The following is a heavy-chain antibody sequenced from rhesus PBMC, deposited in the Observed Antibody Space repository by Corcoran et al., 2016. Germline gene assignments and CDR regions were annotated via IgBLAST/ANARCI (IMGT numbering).Heavy chain of an antibody. D-gene: IGHD2-33*01. V-gene: IGHV4-165*02. CDR3: ASQHWRRRFDV. CDR2: FHGSSGTT. CDR1: GGSISDDYY. Sequence: QVQLQESGPGREKPSETLSLTCAAPGGSISDDYYGNWIRQPPGKGLQWIANFHGSSGTTNYNPSLKSLVIISTDISNNQFSLKVNSVTAADTAVYYCASQHWRRRFDVWGPGMLVTVSS. J-gene: IGHJ5-1*01.